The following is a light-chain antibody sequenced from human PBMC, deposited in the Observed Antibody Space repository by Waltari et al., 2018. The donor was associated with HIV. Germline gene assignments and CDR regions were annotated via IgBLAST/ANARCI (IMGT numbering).Light chain of an antibody. J-gene: IGKJ2*01. V-gene: IGKV1-33*01. CDR2: DAS. CDR1: QDISNH. Sequence: DIQMTQSPSSFSASVGDRVTITCQASQDISNHLNWYQQKPGKAPKLLIYDASNLETGVPSRFSGSGSGTDVTFTISSLQPEDIATYYCQQYDNLPYTFGQGTKLEIK. CDR3: QQYDNLPYT.